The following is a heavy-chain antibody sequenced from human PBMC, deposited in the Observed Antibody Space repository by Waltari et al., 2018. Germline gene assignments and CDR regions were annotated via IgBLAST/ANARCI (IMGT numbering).Heavy chain of an antibody. CDR3: ARDRSPAAFFDY. J-gene: IGHJ4*02. D-gene: IGHD6-13*01. CDR1: GFPFSGYW. Sequence: EVQRVESGGGWVKLGGSRGLSCAAPGFPFSGYWRSWFGQAPGKGLEWVANIKQDGSEKYYVDSVKGRFTISRDNAKNSLYLQMNSLRAEDTAVYYCARDRSPAAFFDYWGQGTLVTVSS. V-gene: IGHV3-7*01. CDR2: IKQDGSEK.